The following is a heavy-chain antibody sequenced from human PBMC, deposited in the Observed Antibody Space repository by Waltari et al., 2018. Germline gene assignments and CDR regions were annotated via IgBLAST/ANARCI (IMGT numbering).Heavy chain of an antibody. V-gene: IGHV4-34*01. D-gene: IGHD3-3*01. Sequence: QVQLQQWGAGLLKPSETLSLTCAVYGGSFSGSYWSWIRQPPGKGLEWIGEINHSGSTNYNPSLKSRVTISVDTSKNQFSLKLSSVTAADTAVYYCARGDVYYDFWSGYPDYYFDYWGQGTLVTVSS. CDR2: INHSGST. CDR1: GGSFSGSY. J-gene: IGHJ4*02. CDR3: ARGDVYYDFWSGYPDYYFDY.